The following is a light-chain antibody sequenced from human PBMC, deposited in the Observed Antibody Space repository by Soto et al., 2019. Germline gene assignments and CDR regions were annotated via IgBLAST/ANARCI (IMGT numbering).Light chain of an antibody. V-gene: IGKV1-9*01. CDR1: QGISNY. J-gene: IGKJ5*01. CDR2: AAS. Sequence: DIQLTQSPSFLSASVGDRVTITCRASQGISNYVLWYQQKPGKAPKLLIYAASTLQSGVASRFSGSGSGTEFTLTICSRQPEDLAIYYCQHLDSYPITFGPRTRPE. CDR3: QHLDSYPIT.